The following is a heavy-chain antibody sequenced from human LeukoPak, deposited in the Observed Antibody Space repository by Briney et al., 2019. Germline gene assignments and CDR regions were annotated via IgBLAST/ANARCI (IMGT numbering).Heavy chain of an antibody. Sequence: EASVKVSCKASGGTFSSYAISWVRQAPGQGLEWMGGIIPIFGTANYAQKFQGRVTITADKSTSTAYMELSSLRSEDTAVYYCARSSFYYYGSGSYYNYFDYWGQGTLVTVSS. J-gene: IGHJ4*02. D-gene: IGHD3-10*01. CDR2: IIPIFGTA. CDR3: ARSSFYYYGSGSYYNYFDY. V-gene: IGHV1-69*06. CDR1: GGTFSSYA.